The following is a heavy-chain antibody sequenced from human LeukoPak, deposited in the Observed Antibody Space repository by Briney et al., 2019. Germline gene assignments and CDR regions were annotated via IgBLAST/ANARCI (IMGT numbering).Heavy chain of an antibody. J-gene: IGHJ4*02. CDR2: IYYSGST. CDR3: ARQFVVVPAAIRTFDY. D-gene: IGHD2-2*02. CDR1: GGSISSSSYY. V-gene: IGHV4-39*07. Sequence: SETLSLTCTVSGGSISSSSYYWGWIRQPPGKGLEWIGSIYYSGSTYYNPSLKSRVTISVDTSKNQFSLKLSSVTAADTAVYYCARQFVVVPAAIRTFDYWGQGTLVTVSS.